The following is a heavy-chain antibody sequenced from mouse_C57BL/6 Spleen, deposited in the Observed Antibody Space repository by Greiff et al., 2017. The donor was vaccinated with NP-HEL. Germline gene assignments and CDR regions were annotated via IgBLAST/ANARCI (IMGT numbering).Heavy chain of an antibody. CDR3: ARHDTTVVATRAMDY. CDR2: ISSGGSYT. V-gene: IGHV5-6*02. D-gene: IGHD1-1*01. J-gene: IGHJ4*01. CDR1: GFTFSSYG. Sequence: EVKLVESGGDLVKPGGSLKLSCAASGFTFSSYGMSWVRQTPDKRLEWVATISSGGSYTYYPDSVKGRFTISRDNAKNTLYLQMSSLKSEDTAMYYCARHDTTVVATRAMDYWGQGTSVTVSS.